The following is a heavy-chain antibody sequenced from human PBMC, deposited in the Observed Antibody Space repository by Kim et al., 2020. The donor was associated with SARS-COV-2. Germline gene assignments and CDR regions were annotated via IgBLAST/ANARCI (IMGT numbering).Heavy chain of an antibody. CDR3: ARQMYSSGWYLDY. Sequence: GESLKISCKGSGYSFTSYWIGWVRQMPGKGLEWMGIIYPGDSDTRYSPSFQGQVTISADKSVSTAYLQWSSLKASDTAMYYCARQMYSSGWYLDYWGQGTLVTVSS. CDR1: GYSFTSYW. V-gene: IGHV5-51*01. J-gene: IGHJ4*02. D-gene: IGHD6-19*01. CDR2: IYPGDSDT.